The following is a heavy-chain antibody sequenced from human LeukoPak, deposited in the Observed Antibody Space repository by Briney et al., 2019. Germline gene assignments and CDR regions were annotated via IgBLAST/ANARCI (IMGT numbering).Heavy chain of an antibody. Sequence: GGSLRLSCAASGFTFSSYSMTWVRQAPGKGLEWVSSISSSSSYIYYADSVKGRFTISRDNSKNTLYLQMNSLRAEDTAVYYCAKDRTGDIVVVPWGQGTLVTVSS. CDR2: ISSSSSYI. D-gene: IGHD2-2*01. V-gene: IGHV3-21*04. J-gene: IGHJ5*02. CDR3: AKDRTGDIVVVP. CDR1: GFTFSSYS.